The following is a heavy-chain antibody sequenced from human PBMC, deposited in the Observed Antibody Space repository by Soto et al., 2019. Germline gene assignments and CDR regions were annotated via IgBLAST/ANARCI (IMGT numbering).Heavy chain of an antibody. J-gene: IGHJ4*02. CDR3: AKTDYCSGGSCYVSAGPDDY. Sequence: SETLSLTRPVSGGSVSSGSYYWSWIRQPPGKGLEWIGYIYYSGSTNYNPSLESRVTISVDTSKNQFSLKLSSVTAADTAVYYCAKTDYCSGGSCYVSAGPDDYWGQGTLVTVSS. V-gene: IGHV4-61*01. CDR1: GGSVSSGSYY. D-gene: IGHD2-15*01. CDR2: IYYSGST.